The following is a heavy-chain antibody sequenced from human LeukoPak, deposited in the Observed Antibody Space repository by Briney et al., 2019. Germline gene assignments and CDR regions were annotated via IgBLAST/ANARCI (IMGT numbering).Heavy chain of an antibody. V-gene: IGHV1-18*01. D-gene: IGHD2-2*01. CDR3: ARELVVPAAKGRWFGELSTLDYYYMDV. CDR2: ISAYNGNT. J-gene: IGHJ6*03. CDR1: GYTFTSYG. Sequence: GASVKVSCKASGYTFTSYGISWVRQAPGQGLEWMGWISAYNGNTNYAQKLQGRVTMTTDTSTSTAYMELRSLRSDDTAVYYCARELVVPAAKGRWFGELSTLDYYYMDVWGKGTTVTVSS.